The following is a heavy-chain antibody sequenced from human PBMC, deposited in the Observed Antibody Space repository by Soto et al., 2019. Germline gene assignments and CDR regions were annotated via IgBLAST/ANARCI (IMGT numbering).Heavy chain of an antibody. CDR3: ARLIPMVRGYGMDV. D-gene: IGHD3-10*01. V-gene: IGHV4-59*01. J-gene: IGHJ6*02. CDR1: GGSISSDS. CDR2: INDSGST. Sequence: PSETLSLTCTVSGGSISSDSWSWIRQPPGKGLEWIGYINDSGSTNCNASLKSRVTILVDTSENQFSLKLSSVTAADTAVYYCARLIPMVRGYGMDVWGQGTTVTVSS.